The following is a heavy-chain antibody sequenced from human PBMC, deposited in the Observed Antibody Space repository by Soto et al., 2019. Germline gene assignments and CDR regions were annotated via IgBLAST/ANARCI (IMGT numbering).Heavy chain of an antibody. CDR3: AKDREVVIATYDAFDI. Sequence: GGSPRLSCAASGFTFSSYAMSWVRQAPGKGLEWVSAISGSGGSTYYADSVKGRFTISRDNSKNTLYLQMNSLRAEDTAVYYCAKDREVVIATYDAFDIWGQGTMVTVSS. D-gene: IGHD2-21*01. CDR1: GFTFSSYA. CDR2: ISGSGGST. J-gene: IGHJ3*02. V-gene: IGHV3-23*01.